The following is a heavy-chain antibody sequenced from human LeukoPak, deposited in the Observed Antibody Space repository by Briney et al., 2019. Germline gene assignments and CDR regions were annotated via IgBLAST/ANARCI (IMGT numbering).Heavy chain of an antibody. Sequence: GGSLRLSCAASGFTFSSYAMSWVRQAPGKGLEWVSVIYSGGSAYYADSVKGRFTISRHNSKNTLYLQMNILRAEDTAVYYCARVRVGATADYYYYYGMDVWGQGTTVTVSS. J-gene: IGHJ6*02. CDR2: IYSGGSA. V-gene: IGHV3-53*04. CDR3: ARVRVGATADYYYYYGMDV. D-gene: IGHD1-26*01. CDR1: GFTFSSYA.